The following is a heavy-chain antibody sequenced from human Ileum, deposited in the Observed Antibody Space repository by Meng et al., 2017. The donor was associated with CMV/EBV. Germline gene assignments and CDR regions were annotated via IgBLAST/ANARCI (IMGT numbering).Heavy chain of an antibody. CDR2: IHTSGTT. CDR3: AREKSSCTSSTCYGVDS. CDR1: DGSISSYY. J-gene: IGHJ4*02. D-gene: IGHD2-2*01. V-gene: IGHV4-4*07. Sequence: ESCPGLVKPSETLSLTCTVSDGSISSYYWSWIRQSAGKGLEWIGRIHTSGTTNYNPSLKSRVTLSLDTSKDQFSLKLTSVTAADTAVYYCAREKSSCTSSTCYGVDSWGQGTLVTVSS.